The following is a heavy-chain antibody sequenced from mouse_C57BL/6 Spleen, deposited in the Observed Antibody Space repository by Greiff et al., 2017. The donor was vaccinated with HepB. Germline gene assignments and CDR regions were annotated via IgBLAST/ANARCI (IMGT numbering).Heavy chain of an antibody. V-gene: IGHV1-77*01. CDR1: GYTFTDYY. J-gene: IGHJ1*03. CDR2: IGPGSGST. CDR3: ARSGYEYDFSYWYFDV. D-gene: IGHD2-4*01. Sequence: QVQLKQSGAELVKPGASVKISCKASGYTFTDYYINWVKQRPGQGLEWIGKIGPGSGSTYYTEKFKGKATLTADKSSSTAYMQLSSLTSEDSAVYDCARSGYEYDFSYWYFDVWGTGTTVTVSS.